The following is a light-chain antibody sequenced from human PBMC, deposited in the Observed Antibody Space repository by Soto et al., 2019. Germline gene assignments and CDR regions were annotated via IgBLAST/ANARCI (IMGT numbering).Light chain of an antibody. J-gene: IGKJ1*01. CDR3: QQYGSSRWT. Sequence: ETVLTQSPGTLSLSPGERSTLSSSSSESVSSSYLAWYQQKPGQAPRLLIYGASSRATGIPDRFSGSGSGTDFTLTISRLEPEDFAVYYCQQYGSSRWTFGQGTKVDIK. CDR2: GAS. CDR1: ESVSSSY. V-gene: IGKV3-20*01.